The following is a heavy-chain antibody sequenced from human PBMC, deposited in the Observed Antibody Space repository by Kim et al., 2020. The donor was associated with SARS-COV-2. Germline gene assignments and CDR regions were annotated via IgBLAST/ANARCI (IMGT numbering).Heavy chain of an antibody. D-gene: IGHD3-9*01. CDR1: GFTFSSYG. CDR2: IWYDGSNK. CDR3: ARDPDILTGRYKGDYYYGMDV. Sequence: GGSLRLSCAASGFTFSSYGMHWVRQAPGKGLEWVAVIWYDGSNKYYADSVKGRFTISRDNSKNTLYLQMNSLRAEDTAVYYCARDPDILTGRYKGDYYYGMDVWGQGTTVTVSS. V-gene: IGHV3-33*01. J-gene: IGHJ6*02.